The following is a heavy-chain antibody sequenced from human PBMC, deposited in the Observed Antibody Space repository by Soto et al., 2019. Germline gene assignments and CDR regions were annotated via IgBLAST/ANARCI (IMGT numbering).Heavy chain of an antibody. CDR1: GGSFSGYY. CDR2: INHSGST. D-gene: IGHD3-22*01. J-gene: IGHJ4*02. V-gene: IGHV4-34*01. Sequence: SETLSLTCAVYGGSFSGYYWSWIRQPPGKGLEWIGEINHSGSTNYNPSLKSRVTISVDTSKNQFSLKLSSVTAADTAAYYCARGYYYDSSGYSPRVGNFDYWGQGTLVTVSS. CDR3: ARGYYYDSSGYSPRVGNFDY.